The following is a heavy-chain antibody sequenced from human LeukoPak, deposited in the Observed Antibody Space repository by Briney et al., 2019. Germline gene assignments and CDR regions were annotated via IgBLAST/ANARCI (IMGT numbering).Heavy chain of an antibody. Sequence: GGSLRLSCAASGFTFSSYAMSWVRQAPGKGLEWVSAISGSGGSTYYADSVKGRFTIFRDNSKNTLYLQMNSLRAEDTAVYYCAKDREDWNVLHFDYWGQGTLVTVSS. CDR3: AKDREDWNVLHFDY. CDR1: GFTFSSYA. CDR2: ISGSGGST. V-gene: IGHV3-23*01. D-gene: IGHD1-1*01. J-gene: IGHJ4*02.